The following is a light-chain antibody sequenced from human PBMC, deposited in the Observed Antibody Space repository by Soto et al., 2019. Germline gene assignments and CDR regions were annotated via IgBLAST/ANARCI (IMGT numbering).Light chain of an antibody. CDR3: MQATQPST. CDR1: QSLVHSDGNSY. V-gene: IGKV2-24*01. J-gene: IGKJ2*01. CDR2: MIS. Sequence: DFVMTQTPLSSPVTLGQPASISCRSSQSLVHSDGNSYLSWLHQRPGQPPRLLIYMISNRFSGVPDRFSGSGAGTDFTLKISRVEPEDVGVYYCMQATQPSTFDQGTKLEIK.